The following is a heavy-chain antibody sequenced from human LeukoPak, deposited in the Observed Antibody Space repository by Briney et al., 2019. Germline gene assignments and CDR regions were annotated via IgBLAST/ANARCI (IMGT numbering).Heavy chain of an antibody. CDR2: ISGSGGFT. J-gene: IGHJ4*02. D-gene: IGHD3-22*01. Sequence: GGSLRLSCAASGFTFSRHAMSWVRQAPGKGLEWVSGISGSGGFTYYADPVKGRFTISRDNSKNTLYLQMNSLRAEDTAVYYCATAYYYDSRGYDPLDYWGQGTLVTVSS. CDR3: ATAYYYDSRGYDPLDY. CDR1: GFTFSRHA. V-gene: IGHV3-23*01.